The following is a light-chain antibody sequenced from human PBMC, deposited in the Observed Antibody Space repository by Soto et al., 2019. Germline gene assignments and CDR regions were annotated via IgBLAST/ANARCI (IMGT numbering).Light chain of an antibody. J-gene: IGKJ4*01. V-gene: IGKV3-20*01. CDR1: QSVRSNF. Sequence: ELVLTQSPGTLSLSPGERATLSCRASQSVRSNFLAWYQQKPGQAPRLLIYGASTRATGIPDRFSGSGSGTDFTLTISRLDPEDFAVYYCQQYGSTLIFGGGAKVEIK. CDR2: GAS. CDR3: QQYGSTLI.